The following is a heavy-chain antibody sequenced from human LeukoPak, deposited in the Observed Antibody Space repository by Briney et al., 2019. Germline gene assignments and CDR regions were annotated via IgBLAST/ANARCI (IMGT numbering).Heavy chain of an antibody. V-gene: IGHV4-34*01. J-gene: IGHJ6*03. CDR3: ARGNMWDYRRYYYYMDV. D-gene: IGHD4-11*01. CDR2: INHRGST. Sequence: SDTLSLTCAVNGGSFSRYYWSWIRQPPGKGLEWIGEINHRGSTNYNPFLKSRVTISVDTSKNQFSLKLNSVTAADTAIYYCARGNMWDYRRYYYYMDVWGKGTTVTVSS. CDR1: GGSFSRYY.